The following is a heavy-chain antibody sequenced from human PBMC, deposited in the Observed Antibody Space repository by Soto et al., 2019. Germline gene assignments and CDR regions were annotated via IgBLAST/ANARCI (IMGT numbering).Heavy chain of an antibody. D-gene: IGHD7-27*01. Sequence: PSETLSLTCTVSGGSISSGAYYWSWIRQHPGKGLEWIGYIYYSGSTYYKPSLKSRVTMSVDTSKNQFSLQLNSVSAADTAVYYCARGPSGDKVDYWGQGTLVTVSS. CDR3: ARGPSGDKVDY. J-gene: IGHJ4*02. V-gene: IGHV4-30-4*08. CDR2: IYYSGST. CDR1: GGSISSGAYY.